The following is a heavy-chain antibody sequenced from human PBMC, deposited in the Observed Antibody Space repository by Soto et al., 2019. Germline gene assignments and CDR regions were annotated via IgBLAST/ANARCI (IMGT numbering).Heavy chain of an antibody. J-gene: IGHJ4*02. CDR3: ARPLHYYDGSGYSAY. CDR1: GFSFSSYA. D-gene: IGHD3-22*01. Sequence: GGSLRLSCAAPGFSFSSYAMNWVRQAPGKGLEWVSSISSSSTYIYYADSVKGRFTISRDNAKNSLYLQMNSLRAEDTAVYYCARPLHYYDGSGYSAYWGQGTLVTVSS. CDR2: ISSSSTYI. V-gene: IGHV3-21*01.